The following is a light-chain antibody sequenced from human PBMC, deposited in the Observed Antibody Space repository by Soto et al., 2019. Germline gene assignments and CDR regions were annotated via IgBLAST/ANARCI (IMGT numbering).Light chain of an antibody. J-gene: IGLJ1*01. CDR1: SSDVGGYNY. CDR2: DVS. CDR3: FSYAGSYTHV. Sequence: QSALTQPRSVSGSPGQSVTISCTGTSSDVGGYNYVSWYQQHPGKAPKLMIYDVSKQPSGVPDRFSGSKSGNTASLTISGLQAEDEADYYCFSYAGSYTHVFGTGTKLTVL. V-gene: IGLV2-11*01.